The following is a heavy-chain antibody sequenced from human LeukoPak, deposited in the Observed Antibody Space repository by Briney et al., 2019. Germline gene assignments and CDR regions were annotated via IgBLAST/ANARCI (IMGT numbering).Heavy chain of an antibody. Sequence: GGSLRLSCAAPGFTFSSYAMSWVRQAPGKGLEWVSAISGSGGSTYYADSVKGRFTISRDNSKNTLYLQMNSLRAEDTAVYYCARMSHYYYYYMDVWGKGTTVTVSS. V-gene: IGHV3-23*01. J-gene: IGHJ6*03. CDR3: ARMSHYYYYYMDV. CDR2: ISGSGGST. CDR1: GFTFSSYA.